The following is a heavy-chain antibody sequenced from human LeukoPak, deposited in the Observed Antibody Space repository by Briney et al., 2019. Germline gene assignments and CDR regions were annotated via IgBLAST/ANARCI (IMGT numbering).Heavy chain of an antibody. J-gene: IGHJ4*02. D-gene: IGHD5-18*01. Sequence: GGSLRLSCAVSGFTFDDYAIHWVRQAPGKGLEWVSGISWNSGSIGYADSVKGRFTISRDNAKNSLYLQMNSLRAEDTAVYYCARADGYSYGYLDYWGQGTLVTVSS. CDR2: ISWNSGSI. CDR1: GFTFDDYA. CDR3: ARADGYSYGYLDY. V-gene: IGHV3-9*01.